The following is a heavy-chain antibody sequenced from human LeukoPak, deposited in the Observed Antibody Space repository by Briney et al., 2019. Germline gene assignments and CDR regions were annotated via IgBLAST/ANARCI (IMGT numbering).Heavy chain of an antibody. Sequence: GGSLRLSCAASGFTLSSYSMNWVRQTPGKALESISSISSSSSYIYYADSVKGRFTISRDNAKNSLYLQMNSLRAEDTAVYYCARRRHAYYYDSSGHFDYWGQGTLVTVSS. V-gene: IGHV3-21*01. CDR3: ARRRHAYYYDSSGHFDY. D-gene: IGHD3-22*01. CDR2: ISSSSSYI. J-gene: IGHJ4*02. CDR1: GFTLSSYS.